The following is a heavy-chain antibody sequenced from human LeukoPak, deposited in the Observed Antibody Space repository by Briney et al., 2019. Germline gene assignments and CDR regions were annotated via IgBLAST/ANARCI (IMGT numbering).Heavy chain of an antibody. CDR3: ASSPKLRYFDWFFDY. Sequence: GGSLRLSCAASGFTFSNYWMHWVRQAPGKGLVWVSRLNSDGSSTNYADSVKGRFTISRDNAKNTLYLQMNSLRAEDTAVYYCASSPKLRYFDWFFDYWGQGTLVTVSS. D-gene: IGHD3-9*01. J-gene: IGHJ4*02. V-gene: IGHV3-74*01. CDR1: GFTFSNYW. CDR2: LNSDGSST.